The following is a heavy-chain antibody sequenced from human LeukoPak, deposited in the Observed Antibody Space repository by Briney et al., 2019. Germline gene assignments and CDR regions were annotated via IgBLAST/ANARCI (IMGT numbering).Heavy chain of an antibody. D-gene: IGHD3-16*01. Sequence: ASVKVSCKASGYTFTSYGIIWVRQASGQGLEWMGWISGYNANTNYAPRLQGRVTLTADTSTNTAYMELRSLRSDDTAVYYCARAPKADTYDYSAYWGQGTLVTVSS. V-gene: IGHV1-18*01. J-gene: IGHJ4*02. CDR2: ISGYNANT. CDR1: GYTFTSYG. CDR3: ARAPKADTYDYSAY.